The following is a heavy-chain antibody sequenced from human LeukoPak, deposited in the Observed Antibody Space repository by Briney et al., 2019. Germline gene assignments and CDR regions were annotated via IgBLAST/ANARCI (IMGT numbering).Heavy chain of an antibody. Sequence: ASVKVSCKASGGTFSSYAISWVRQAPGQGLEWMGGIIPIFGTANYAQKFQGRVTITADESTSTAYMELSSLRSEDTAVYYCARVVVVTAIHANEFDYWGQGTLVTVSS. CDR1: GGTFSSYA. CDR3: ARVVVVTAIHANEFDY. J-gene: IGHJ4*02. CDR2: IIPIFGTA. V-gene: IGHV1-69*13. D-gene: IGHD2-21*02.